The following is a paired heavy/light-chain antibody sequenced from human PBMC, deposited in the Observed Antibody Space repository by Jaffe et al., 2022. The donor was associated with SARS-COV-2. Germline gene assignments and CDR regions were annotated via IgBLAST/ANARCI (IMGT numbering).Heavy chain of an antibody. V-gene: IGHV3-23*04. Sequence: EVQLVESGGGLVQPGGSLRLSCAASGFIFNIFAMSWVRQAPGEGLEWVSTITDSGGDTYYADSVKGRFTISRDNSKSTLYLHMNSLRAEDTAVYFCAKRPPYHSDWFYYFDFWGQGTLVTVSS. CDR3: AKRPPYHSDWFYYFDF. CDR1: GFIFNIFA. J-gene: IGHJ4*02. D-gene: IGHD3-9*01. CDR2: ITDSGGDT.
Light chain of an antibody. J-gene: IGLJ3*02. Sequence: QLVLTQSPSASASLGASVKLTCTLSSGHSSYAIAWHQQQPEKGPRYLMKLNSDGSHTKGDGIPDRFSGSSSGAERYLSISSLQSEDEADYYCQTWGTGTWVFGGGTKLTVL. V-gene: IGLV4-69*01. CDR2: LNSDGSH. CDR3: QTWGTGTWV. CDR1: SGHSSYA.